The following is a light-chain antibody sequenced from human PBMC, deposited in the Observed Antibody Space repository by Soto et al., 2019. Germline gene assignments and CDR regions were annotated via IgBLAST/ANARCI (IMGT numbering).Light chain of an antibody. J-gene: IGLJ1*01. CDR1: SSDVGGYNY. Sequence: QSALTQPASVSGSPGQSITISCTGTSSDVGGYNYVSWYQQHPGKAPKFMIYDVSNRPSGVCNRFSGSKSGNTASLTISGLQAEDEADYYCSSYTSSSTLYVFGTGTKVTVL. CDR2: DVS. V-gene: IGLV2-14*01. CDR3: SSYTSSSTLYV.